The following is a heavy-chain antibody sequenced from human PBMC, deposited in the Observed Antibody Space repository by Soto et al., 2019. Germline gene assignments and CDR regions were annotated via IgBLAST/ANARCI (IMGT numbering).Heavy chain of an antibody. CDR2: IYNSGST. J-gene: IGHJ2*01. D-gene: IGHD7-27*01. CDR1: GGSITSYY. CDR3: ARRVTGDGHFDL. V-gene: IGHV4-59*08. Sequence: QVQLQESGPGLVKPSETLSLTCTVSGGSITSYYWSWIRQPPGKGLEWIGYIYNSGSTNYNPSLKSRVTISVDTSKNQFSLKLSSVTAADTAVYHCARRVTGDGHFDLWGRGTLVTVSS.